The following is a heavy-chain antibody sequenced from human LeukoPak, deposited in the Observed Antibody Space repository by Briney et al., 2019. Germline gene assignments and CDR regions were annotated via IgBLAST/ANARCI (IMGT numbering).Heavy chain of an antibody. Sequence: GGSLRLSCAASGFTFSSYGMSWVRQAPGRGLEWVSTISGSGGSTYYADSVKGRFTISRDNSKNTLYLQMNSLRAEDTAVYYCAKVGYSGYDSPGDYWGQGTLVTVSS. CDR1: GFTFSSYG. D-gene: IGHD5-12*01. J-gene: IGHJ4*02. V-gene: IGHV3-23*01. CDR2: ISGSGGST. CDR3: AKVGYSGYDSPGDY.